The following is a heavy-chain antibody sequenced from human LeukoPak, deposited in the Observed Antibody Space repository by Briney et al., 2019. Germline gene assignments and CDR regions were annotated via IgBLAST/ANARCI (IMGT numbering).Heavy chain of an antibody. CDR1: GFTFNNFG. D-gene: IGHD4-23*01. Sequence: GGSMRLSCAASGFTFNNFGMHWVRQAPGKGLEWVAFMGYEGIHKYYADSVKGRFTISKDNSKATLYLQMNSLRPEDTAVYYCARDLHGGYSSDYWGQGTLVTVSS. CDR3: ARDLHGGYSSDY. CDR2: MGYEGIHK. J-gene: IGHJ4*02. V-gene: IGHV3-30*02.